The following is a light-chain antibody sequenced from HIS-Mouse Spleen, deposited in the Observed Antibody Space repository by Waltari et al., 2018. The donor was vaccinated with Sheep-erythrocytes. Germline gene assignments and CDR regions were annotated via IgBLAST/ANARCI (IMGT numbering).Light chain of an antibody. CDR3: CSYAGSSTPWV. V-gene: IGLV2-23*01. J-gene: IGLJ3*02. CDR1: GSDFGGFNL. CDR2: EGS. Sequence: QSALTQPAFVSGSPGQSITISCTGTGSDFGGFNLSSRYQQHPGKAPKLMIYEGSKRPSGVSNRFSGSKSGNTASLTISGLQAEDEADYYCCSYAGSSTPWVFGGGTKLTVL.